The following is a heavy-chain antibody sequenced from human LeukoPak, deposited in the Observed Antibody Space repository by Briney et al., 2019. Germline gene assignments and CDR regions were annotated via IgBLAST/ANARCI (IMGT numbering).Heavy chain of an antibody. J-gene: IGHJ4*02. CDR1: GGSISSYY. D-gene: IGHD5-24*01. CDR2: IYYSGST. CDR3: ARQEMATAYFDY. V-gene: IGHV4-59*08. Sequence: SETLSLTCTVSGGSISSYYWSWIRQPPGKGLEWIGYIYYSGSTNYNPSLKSRVTISVDTSKNQFSLKLSSVTAADTAVYYCARQEMATAYFDYWGQGTLVTVSP.